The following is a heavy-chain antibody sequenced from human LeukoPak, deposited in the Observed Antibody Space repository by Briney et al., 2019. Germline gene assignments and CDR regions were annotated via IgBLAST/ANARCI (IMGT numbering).Heavy chain of an antibody. J-gene: IGHJ3*02. Sequence: GGSLRLSCAASGFTFSSYSMNWVRQAPGKGLEWVSSISSSSSYIYYADSVKGRFTISRDNAKNSLYLQMNSLRAEDTAVYYCAKDKGGYFAANDAFDIWGQGTMVTVSS. CDR1: GFTFSSYS. D-gene: IGHD3-10*01. V-gene: IGHV3-21*04. CDR3: AKDKGGYFAANDAFDI. CDR2: ISSSSSYI.